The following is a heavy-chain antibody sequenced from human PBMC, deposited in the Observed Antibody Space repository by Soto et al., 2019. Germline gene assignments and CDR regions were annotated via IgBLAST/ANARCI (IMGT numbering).Heavy chain of an antibody. V-gene: IGHV4-4*07. J-gene: IGHJ6*02. CDR1: GGSLNSSY. CDR2: IYSRGVT. CDR3: AKSSGYDFYYYGMNX. Sequence: PSDTLSLTFTISGGSLNSSYWSWIRQPPGKGLEWIVSIYSRGVTNYNPSLKSLVTMSGDPSRNQFSLRLTSVTVADTAVYYCAKSSGYDFYYYGMNXWGRGTTVTVS. D-gene: IGHD5-18*01.